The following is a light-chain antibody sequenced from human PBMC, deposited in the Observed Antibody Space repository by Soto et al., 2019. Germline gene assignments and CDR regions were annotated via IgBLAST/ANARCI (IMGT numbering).Light chain of an antibody. CDR1: QSVYSN. CDR3: QQYNKWPLP. Sequence: EIVMTQSPATLSVSPGERATLSCRASQSVYSNLAWYQQKPGQAPRLLIYGTSTRATGIPARFSGSGSGTEFSLTISSLQSEDFAVYYCQQYNKWPLPFGGGTKVEIK. CDR2: GTS. V-gene: IGKV3-15*01. J-gene: IGKJ4*01.